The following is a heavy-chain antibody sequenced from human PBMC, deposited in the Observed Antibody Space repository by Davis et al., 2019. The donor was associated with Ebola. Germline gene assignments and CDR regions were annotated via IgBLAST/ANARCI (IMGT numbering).Heavy chain of an antibody. CDR2: ISGSGGST. CDR3: ANLRFSTVTTRAYFQH. D-gene: IGHD4-17*01. CDR1: GFTFSSYA. Sequence: GESLKISCAASGFTFSSYAMSWVRQAPGKGLEWVSAISGSGGSTYHADSVKVRFTISRDNSKNTLYLQMNSLRAEDTAVYYCANLRFSTVTTRAYFQHWGQGTLVTVSS. J-gene: IGHJ1*01. V-gene: IGHV3-23*01.